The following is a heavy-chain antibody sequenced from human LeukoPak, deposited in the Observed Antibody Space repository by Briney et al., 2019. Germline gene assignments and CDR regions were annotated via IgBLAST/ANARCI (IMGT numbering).Heavy chain of an antibody. J-gene: IGHJ4*02. CDR2: ISSSGSTI. V-gene: IGHV3-11*01. D-gene: IGHD2-2*01. CDR3: AKDRVGSTSFYYFDY. Sequence: GGSLRLSCAASGFTFSDYYMSWIRQAPGKGLEWVSYISSSGSTIYYADSVKGRFTISRDNSKNTLYLQMNSLRAEDTAVYYCAKDRVGSTSFYYFDYWGQGTLVTVSS. CDR1: GFTFSDYY.